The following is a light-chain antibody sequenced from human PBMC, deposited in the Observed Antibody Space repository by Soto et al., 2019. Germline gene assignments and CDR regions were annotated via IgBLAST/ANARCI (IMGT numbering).Light chain of an antibody. J-gene: IGKJ2*01. Sequence: DIQMTQSPSSLSASVGDRVTITCRASQSISSYLNWYQQKPGKAPKLLIYAASSLQSGVPPRFSGSGSGTDFTLTISSLQPEDFATYYCQESYSTPYTCGQGTKLDIK. CDR2: AAS. V-gene: IGKV1-39*01. CDR3: QESYSTPYT. CDR1: QSISSY.